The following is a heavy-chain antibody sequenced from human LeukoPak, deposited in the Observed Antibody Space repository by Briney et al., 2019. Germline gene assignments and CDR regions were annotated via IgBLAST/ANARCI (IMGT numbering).Heavy chain of an antibody. Sequence: PGGSLRLSCAASGFTFSSYGMHWVRQAPGEGLEWVAFIRYDGSNKYYADSVKGRFTISRDNSKNTLYLQMNSLRAEDTAVYYCAKDPKGYDYGTAFDYWGQGTLVTVSS. D-gene: IGHD5-12*01. CDR1: GFTFSSYG. CDR3: AKDPKGYDYGTAFDY. J-gene: IGHJ4*02. CDR2: IRYDGSNK. V-gene: IGHV3-30*02.